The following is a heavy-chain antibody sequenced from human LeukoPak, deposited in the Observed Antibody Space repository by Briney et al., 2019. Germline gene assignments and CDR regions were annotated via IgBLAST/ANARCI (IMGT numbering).Heavy chain of an antibody. CDR3: GRDVTPIEHPRYYYCTDV. V-gene: IGHV3-30-3*01. CDR2: ISSDGTNK. J-gene: IGHJ6*02. D-gene: IGHD3-10*01. Sequence: GGSLRLSCVASGFTFRSYAKHSVRQAPGKGLEWVIVISSDGTNKYYADSVKGRFTVSRDNSKNTLYLQMNSLRDKDTAVYYCGRDVTPIEHPRYYYCTDVWGQGTTVTVSS. CDR1: GFTFRSYA.